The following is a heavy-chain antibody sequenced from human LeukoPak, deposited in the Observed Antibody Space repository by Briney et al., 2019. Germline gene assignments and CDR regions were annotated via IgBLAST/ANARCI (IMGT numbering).Heavy chain of an antibody. CDR2: ISGSGGST. J-gene: IGHJ4*02. Sequence: GGSLRLSCAASGFTFSSYSMNWVRQAPGKGLEWVSAISGSGGSTYYADSVKGRFTISRDNSKNTLYLQMNSLRAEDTAVYYCAKAYYDILTGYYNVIGFDYWGQGTLVTVSS. CDR1: GFTFSSYS. D-gene: IGHD3-9*01. V-gene: IGHV3-23*01. CDR3: AKAYYDILTGYYNVIGFDY.